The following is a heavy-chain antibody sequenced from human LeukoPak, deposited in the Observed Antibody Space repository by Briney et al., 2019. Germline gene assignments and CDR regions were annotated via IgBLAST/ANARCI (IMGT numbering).Heavy chain of an antibody. CDR2: IYYSGST. Sequence: SETLSLTCTVSGASITSGSYYWSWIRQPPGKGLEWIGYIYYSGSTNYNPSLKSRVTISVDTSKNQFSLKLSSVTAADTAVYYCARLPAAYYYDSSGYYGFDYWGQGTLVTVSS. V-gene: IGHV4-61*01. J-gene: IGHJ4*02. D-gene: IGHD3-22*01. CDR3: ARLPAAYYYDSSGYYGFDY. CDR1: GASITSGSYY.